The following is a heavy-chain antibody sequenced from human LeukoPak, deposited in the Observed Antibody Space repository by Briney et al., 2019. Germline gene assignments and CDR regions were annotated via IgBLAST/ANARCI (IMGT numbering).Heavy chain of an antibody. J-gene: IGHJ3*02. CDR3: AKTLSGYSYAFDI. CDR1: GFSFSSYN. V-gene: IGHV3-21*04. Sequence: PGGSLRLSCEASGFSFSSYNMDWVRQTPGKGLEWISSITTSSSYTFYADSVKGRFTISRDNPKNTLYLQMNSLRAEDTAVYYCAKTLSGYSYAFDIWGQGTMVTVSS. D-gene: IGHD6-13*01. CDR2: ITTSSSYT.